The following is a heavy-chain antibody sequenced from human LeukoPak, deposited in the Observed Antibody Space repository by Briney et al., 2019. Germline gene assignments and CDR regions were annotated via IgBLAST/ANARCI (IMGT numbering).Heavy chain of an antibody. CDR2: VYHSGST. J-gene: IGHJ3*02. V-gene: IGHV4-30-2*01. D-gene: IGHD2-8*02. Sequence: SETLSLTCTVSGGSISSGGYYWSWIRQPPGKGLEWIGYVYHSGSTYYNPSLKSRVTISVDRSKNQFSLKLSSVTAADTAVYYCASWSGAFDIWGQGTMVTVSS. CDR3: ASWSGAFDI. CDR1: GGSISSGGYY.